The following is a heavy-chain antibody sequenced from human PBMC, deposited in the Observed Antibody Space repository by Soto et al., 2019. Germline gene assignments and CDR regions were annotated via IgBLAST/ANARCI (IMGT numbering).Heavy chain of an antibody. J-gene: IGHJ4*02. CDR3: ASLWAGVYGYYSPPYYLDS. D-gene: IGHD3-22*01. CDR1: GFTFSGFA. V-gene: IGHV3-73*02. CDR2: IKSRSSNYAT. Sequence: EVQLVESGGGLVQPGESVKLSCAASGFTFSGFAIHWVRQASGKGLEWIGRIKSRSSNYATTYTESLKGRFTLSREDSNTTSSLQMSTLKTEDTAVYYCASLWAGVYGYYSPPYYLDSWGQGTLVTVSS.